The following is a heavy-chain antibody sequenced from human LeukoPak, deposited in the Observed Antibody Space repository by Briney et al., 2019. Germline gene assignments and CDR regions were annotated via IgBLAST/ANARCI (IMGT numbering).Heavy chain of an antibody. CDR2: ISYDGRNK. J-gene: IGHJ6*04. D-gene: IGHD3-10*02. CDR3: AELGITMIGGV. Sequence: SGGSLRLSCAASGFTFSSYAMYWVRQAPGKGLEWVAVISYDGRNKNYADSVKGRFTLSRDNSKNTLYLQMNSLRAEDTAVYYCAELGITMIGGVWGKGTTVTISS. V-gene: IGHV3-30*04. CDR1: GFTFSSYA.